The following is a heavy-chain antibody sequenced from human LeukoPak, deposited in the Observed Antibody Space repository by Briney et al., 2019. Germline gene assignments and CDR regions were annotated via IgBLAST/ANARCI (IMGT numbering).Heavy chain of an antibody. J-gene: IGHJ1*01. D-gene: IGHD6-13*01. V-gene: IGHV4-4*07. Sequence: SETLSLTCTVSGGSISSYYWSWIRQPAGKGLEWIGRIYTSGSTNYNPSLKSRVTMSVDTSKNQFSLKLSSVTAADTAVYYCARHPIAAAGTDTGYFQHWGQGTLVTVSS. CDR1: GGSISSYY. CDR3: ARHPIAAAGTDTGYFQH. CDR2: IYTSGST.